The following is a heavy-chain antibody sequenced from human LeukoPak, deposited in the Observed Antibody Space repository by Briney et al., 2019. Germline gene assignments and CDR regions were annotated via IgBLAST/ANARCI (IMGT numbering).Heavy chain of an antibody. J-gene: IGHJ6*02. D-gene: IGHD3-10*01. Sequence: ASVNVSCKVSGYTLTELSMHWVRQAPGKGLEWMGGFDPEDGETIYAQKFQGRVTMTEDTSTDTAYMELSSLRSEDTAVYYCATDLKSITMVRGVIMGADYYYGMDVWGQGTTVTVSS. CDR2: FDPEDGET. V-gene: IGHV1-24*01. CDR1: GYTLTELS. CDR3: ATDLKSITMVRGVIMGADYYYGMDV.